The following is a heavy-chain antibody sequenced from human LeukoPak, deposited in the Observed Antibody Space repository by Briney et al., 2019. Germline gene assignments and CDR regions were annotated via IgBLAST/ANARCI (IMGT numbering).Heavy chain of an antibody. J-gene: IGHJ4*02. D-gene: IGHD3-22*01. V-gene: IGHV3-7*01. CDR2: IKQDGSEK. CDR3: ARGTYYDSSGYYPYNY. CDR1: GFTFSSYW. Sequence: PGGSLRLSCAASGFTFSSYWMSWVRQAPGKGLEWVANIKQDGSEKYYVGSVKGRFTISRDNAKNSLYPQMNSLRAEDTAVYYCARGTYYDSSGYYPYNYWGQGTLVTVSS.